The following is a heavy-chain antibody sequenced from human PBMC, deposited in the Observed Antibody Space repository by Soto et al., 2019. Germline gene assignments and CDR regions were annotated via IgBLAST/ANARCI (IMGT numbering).Heavy chain of an antibody. J-gene: IGHJ4*02. CDR3: ARDAFSSSHVDY. Sequence: QVQLQESGPGLVKPSETLSLTCTVSGGSISNYYWSWIRQPPGKGLEWIGYVYYSGSTNYNPSLKSRATISVDTSQNQFSLKLSSVTAADTAVYYCARDAFSSSHVDYWGQGIPVTVSS. CDR1: GGSISNYY. CDR2: VYYSGST. D-gene: IGHD2-2*01. V-gene: IGHV4-59*01.